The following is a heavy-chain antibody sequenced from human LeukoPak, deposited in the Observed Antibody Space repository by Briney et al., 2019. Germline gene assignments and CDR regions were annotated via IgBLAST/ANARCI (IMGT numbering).Heavy chain of an antibody. CDR3: ARLLYNWNYCLDP. CDR2: IYYSGST. Sequence: SETLSLTCTVSGGSVSSGGYYWSWIRQHPGKGLEWIGYIYYSGSTYYNPSLKSRVTISLDTSKNQFSLKLSSATAADTAVYYCARLLYNWNYCLDPWGQGTLVTVSS. J-gene: IGHJ5*02. V-gene: IGHV4-31*03. CDR1: GGSVSSGGYY. D-gene: IGHD1-20*01.